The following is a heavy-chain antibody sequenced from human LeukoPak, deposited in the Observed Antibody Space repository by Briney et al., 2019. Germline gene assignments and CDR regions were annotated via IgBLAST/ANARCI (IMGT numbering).Heavy chain of an antibody. Sequence: SETLSLACTVSGGSISSSSYYWGWIRQPPGKGLEWIGSIYYSGSTYYNPSLKSRVTISVDTSKNQFSLKLSSVTAADTAVYYCARLYYYDSSGYSIGSDAFDIWGQGTMVTVSS. CDR2: IYYSGST. D-gene: IGHD3-22*01. V-gene: IGHV4-39*01. J-gene: IGHJ3*02. CDR3: ARLYYYDSSGYSIGSDAFDI. CDR1: GGSISSSSYY.